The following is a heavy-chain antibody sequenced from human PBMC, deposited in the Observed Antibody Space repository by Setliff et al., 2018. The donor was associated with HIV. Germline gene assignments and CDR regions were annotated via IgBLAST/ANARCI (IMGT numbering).Heavy chain of an antibody. Sequence: ASETLSLTCTVSGGSISTYYWSWIRKPPGKGLEWSGSIYFTGSSDNKPSLKSRVTLSVDTSKHQFSLKLSSVTAADTAVYYCARVQMAYAAFDVWGQGTMVTVSS. V-gene: IGHV4-59*13. CDR1: GGSISTYY. J-gene: IGHJ3*01. CDR2: IYFTGSS. CDR3: ARVQMAYAAFDV. D-gene: IGHD4-17*01.